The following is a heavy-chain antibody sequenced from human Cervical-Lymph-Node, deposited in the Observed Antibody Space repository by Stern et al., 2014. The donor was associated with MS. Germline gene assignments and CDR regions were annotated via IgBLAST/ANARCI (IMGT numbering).Heavy chain of an antibody. V-gene: IGHV3-53*01. Sequence: EVQLEESGGGVIQPGGSLRLSCTTSGFTVSRAYMTWVRQAPGKGLECVSLITNVGSTFYTDSVKGRFTISRDDSKNTVYLHMTSLRAEDTAMYYCARDTSSPERSDWWGQGTLVTVSS. CDR1: GFTVSRAY. CDR2: ITNVGST. CDR3: ARDTSSPERSDW. J-gene: IGHJ4*02. D-gene: IGHD1-1*01.